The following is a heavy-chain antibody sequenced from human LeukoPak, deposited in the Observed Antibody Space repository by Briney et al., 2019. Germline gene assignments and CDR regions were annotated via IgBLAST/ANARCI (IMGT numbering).Heavy chain of an antibody. CDR3: AKVPLGFD. Sequence: GGSLRLSCAASGFTFNSYAMNWVRQAPGKGLEWVSTISGSGGSTYYADSVKGRFTISRDNSKNTLYLQMNSLRAEDTAEYYCAKVPLGFDWGQGTLVTVSS. CDR2: ISGSGGST. J-gene: IGHJ4*02. CDR1: GFTFNSYA. D-gene: IGHD3-3*01. V-gene: IGHV3-23*01.